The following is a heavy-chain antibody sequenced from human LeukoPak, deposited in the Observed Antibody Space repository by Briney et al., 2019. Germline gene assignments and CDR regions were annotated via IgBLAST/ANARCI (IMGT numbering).Heavy chain of an antibody. D-gene: IGHD3-10*01. CDR3: ARVTFGRTLDY. Sequence: PGGFLRLSCAASGFTFSSYWMSWVRQAPGKGLEWVANIKQDGSEKYYVDSVKGRFTISRDNAKNSLYLQMNSLRAEDTAVYYCARVTFGRTLDYWGQGTLVTVSS. CDR2: IKQDGSEK. CDR1: GFTFSSYW. J-gene: IGHJ4*02. V-gene: IGHV3-7*01.